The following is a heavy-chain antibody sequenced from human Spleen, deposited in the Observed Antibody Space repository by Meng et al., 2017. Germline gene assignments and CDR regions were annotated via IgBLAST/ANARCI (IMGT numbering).Heavy chain of an antibody. CDR1: GYTLSDYY. CDR3: ARDENISLGKLFGDY. J-gene: IGHJ4*02. D-gene: IGHD2-21*01. Sequence: QVQLVQSGAEVKKPGASVKVSCKASGYTLSDYYRHWVRQAPGQGLEWMGHINPNNGDTRYAQKFQGRVSMTRDTSISTAYVELSGLRSDDTAVYYCARDENISLGKLFGDYWGQGTLVTVSS. V-gene: IGHV1-2*06. CDR2: INPNNGDT.